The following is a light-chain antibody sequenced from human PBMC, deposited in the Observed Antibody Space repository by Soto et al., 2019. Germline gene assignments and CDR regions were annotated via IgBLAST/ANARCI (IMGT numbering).Light chain of an antibody. V-gene: IGKV3-15*01. CDR3: QQYTNWPPNT. Sequence: DIVVTQSPDTLSVSPGESATLSCRASQRVYSNLAWYQQRPGQAPRLLIYGASTRATGVPARFSGRGSGTEFTLTISSLQSEDFAVYYCQQYTNWPPNTFGQGTRLDIK. CDR2: GAS. J-gene: IGKJ5*01. CDR1: QRVYSN.